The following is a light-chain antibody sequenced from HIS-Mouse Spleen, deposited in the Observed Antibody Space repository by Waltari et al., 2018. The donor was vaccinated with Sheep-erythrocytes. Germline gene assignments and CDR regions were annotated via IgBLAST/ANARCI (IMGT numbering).Light chain of an antibody. Sequence: QSALTQPASVSGSPGQSITISCTGTSSDVGGYNYVSWYQQHPGKAPKIMIYEVSNRPSGVSNRFSGLQAEDEADYYCSSYTSSSTWVFGGGTKLTVL. CDR2: EVS. V-gene: IGLV2-14*01. J-gene: IGLJ3*02. CDR1: SSDVGGYNY. CDR3: SSYTSSSTWV.